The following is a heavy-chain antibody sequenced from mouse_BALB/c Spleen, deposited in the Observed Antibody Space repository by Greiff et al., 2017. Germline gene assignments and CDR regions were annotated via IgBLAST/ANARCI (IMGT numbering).Heavy chain of an antibody. J-gene: IGHJ4*01. CDR3: AREGGNYAMDY. D-gene: IGHD1-1*02. CDR2: ISYSGST. Sequence: EVKLQESGPGLVKPSQSLSLTCTVTGYSITSDYAWNWIRQFPGNKLEWMGYISYSGSTSYNPSLKSRISITRDTSKNQFFLQLNSVTTEDTATYYCAREGGNYAMDYWGQGTSVTVSS. CDR1: GYSITSDYA. V-gene: IGHV3-2*02.